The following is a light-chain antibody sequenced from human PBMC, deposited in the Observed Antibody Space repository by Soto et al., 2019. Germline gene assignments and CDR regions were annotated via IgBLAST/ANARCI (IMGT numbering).Light chain of an antibody. V-gene: IGKV3-11*01. CDR3: HQRSDWPIT. CDR2: DAS. CDR1: QSVNYY. J-gene: IGKJ5*01. Sequence: EIVLTQSPATLSLSPGERATFSCRASQSVNYYLNWYQQKPGQAPRLLLYDASKRATGIPDRFSGSGSGTDFTLTISRLEPEDFAVYYCHQRSDWPITFGQGTRLEIK.